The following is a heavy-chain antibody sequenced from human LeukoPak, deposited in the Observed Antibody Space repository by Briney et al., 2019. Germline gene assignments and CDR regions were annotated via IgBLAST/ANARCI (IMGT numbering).Heavy chain of an antibody. CDR2: IRYDGSNK. D-gene: IGHD6-13*01. Sequence: PGGSLRLSCAASGFTFSSYGMHWVRQAPGKGLEWVAFIRYDGSNKYYADSVKGRFTISRDNSKNTLYLQMNSLGAEETAVYYCAKGGRQLGWFDPWGQGTLVTVSS. V-gene: IGHV3-30*02. CDR1: GFTFSSYG. J-gene: IGHJ5*02. CDR3: AKGGRQLGWFDP.